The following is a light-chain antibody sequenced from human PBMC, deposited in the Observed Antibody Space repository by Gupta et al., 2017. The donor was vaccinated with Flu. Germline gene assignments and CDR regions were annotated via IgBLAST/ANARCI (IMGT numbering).Light chain of an antibody. CDR1: ALPKQY. CDR2: KDT. J-gene: IGLJ1*01. V-gene: IGLV3-25*02. Sequence: SYELTQSPSVSVSPGQTARITCPGEALPKQYAYWYQQKPGQAPVLVMKKDTERPSGIPERFSGSSSGTTVTLTISGVQAEDEADYYCQSADSSGSYYVFGSGTKVTVL. CDR3: QSADSSGSYYV.